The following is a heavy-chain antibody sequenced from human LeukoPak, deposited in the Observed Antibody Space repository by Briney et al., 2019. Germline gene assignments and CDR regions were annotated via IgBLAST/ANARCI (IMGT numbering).Heavy chain of an antibody. CDR3: AREYEMATGQ. V-gene: IGHV4-4*02. CDR1: GGSISSIYW. D-gene: IGHD5-24*01. Sequence: SETLSLTCAVSGGSISSIYWWGWVRQPLGKGLEWIGEIYVSGSTNYNPSLKSRVTISVDKSKNQFSLDLSSVTAADTAVYYCAREYEMATGQWGQGTLVTVSS. CDR2: IYVSGST. J-gene: IGHJ4*02.